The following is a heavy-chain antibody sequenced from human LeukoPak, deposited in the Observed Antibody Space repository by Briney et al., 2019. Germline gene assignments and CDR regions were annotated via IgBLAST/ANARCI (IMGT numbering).Heavy chain of an antibody. Sequence: GGSLRLSCAASGFTFSNYSMNWVRQAPGKGLEWVSYISSSSSTIYYADSVKGRFTISRDNSKNTLYLQMNSLRAEDTAVYYCARDPGGDGDYPDYYYGMDVWGQGTTVTVSS. CDR2: ISSSSSTI. D-gene: IGHD4-17*01. J-gene: IGHJ6*02. V-gene: IGHV3-48*01. CDR3: ARDPGGDGDYPDYYYGMDV. CDR1: GFTFSNYS.